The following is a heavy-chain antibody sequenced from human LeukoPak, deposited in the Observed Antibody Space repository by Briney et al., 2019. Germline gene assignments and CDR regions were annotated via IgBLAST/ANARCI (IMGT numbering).Heavy chain of an antibody. CDR2: INHSGST. J-gene: IGHJ6*03. CDR1: GGSFSGYY. CDR3: ARDVRVYQFQQQLEYYYYYYYMDV. V-gene: IGHV4-34*01. D-gene: IGHD6-13*01. Sequence: PSETLSLTCAVYGGSFSGYYWSWIRQPPGKGLEWIGEINHSGSTNYNPSLKSRVTISVDTSKNQFSLKLSSVTAADTAVYYCARDVRVYQFQQQLEYYYYYYYMDVWGKGTTVTVSS.